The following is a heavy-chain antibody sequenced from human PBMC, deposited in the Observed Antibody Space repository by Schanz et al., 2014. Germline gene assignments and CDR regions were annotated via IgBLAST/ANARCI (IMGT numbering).Heavy chain of an antibody. CDR1: GFTFSSYS. D-gene: IGHD2-2*01. CDR2: ITYNGGTI. Sequence: EVQLVESGGGLVQPGGSLRLSCAASGFTFSSYSMNWVRQAPGKGLEWVSYITYNGGTIYYADSVKGRFTISRDNAKNSLFLQMNRLSAEDTAVYYCAKVAPAATYLDSWGLGTLVTVSS. J-gene: IGHJ4*02. V-gene: IGHV3-48*01. CDR3: AKVAPAATYLDS.